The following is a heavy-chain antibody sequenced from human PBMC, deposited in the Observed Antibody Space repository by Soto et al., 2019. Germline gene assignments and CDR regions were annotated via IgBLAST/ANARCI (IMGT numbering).Heavy chain of an antibody. CDR3: ARGIVVVVAATSNWFDP. CDR1: GGSISSGDYY. D-gene: IGHD2-15*01. J-gene: IGHJ5*02. V-gene: IGHV4-30-4*01. Sequence: NPSETLSLTCTVSGGSISSGDYYWSWIRQPPGKGLEWIGYIYYSGSTYYNPSLKSRVTISVDTSKNQFSLKLSSVTAADTAVYYCARGIVVVVAATSNWFDPWGQGTLVTVSS. CDR2: IYYSGST.